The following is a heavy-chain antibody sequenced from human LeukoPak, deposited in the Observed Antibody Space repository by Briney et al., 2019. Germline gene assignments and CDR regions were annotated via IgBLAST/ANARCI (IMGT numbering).Heavy chain of an antibody. Sequence: SVTVSCKASAGTFSIYAISCLRQAPVHELECMGRIIPILGIANYAQTFQGIVTITAYKSTSTAYTELSSLRSEDTAVYSCAAPTVATHTDWYFALWGRGTLVTVSS. CDR3: AAPTVATHTDWYFAL. CDR1: AGTFSIYA. CDR2: IIPILGIA. D-gene: IGHD4-23*01. V-gene: IGHV1-69*04. J-gene: IGHJ2*01.